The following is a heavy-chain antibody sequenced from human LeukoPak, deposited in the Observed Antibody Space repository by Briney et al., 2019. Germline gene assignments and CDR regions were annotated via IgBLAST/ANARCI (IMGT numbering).Heavy chain of an antibody. CDR1: GYSFTNYW. CDR2: IYPGDSDT. J-gene: IGHJ4*02. D-gene: IGHD6-6*01. V-gene: IGHV5-51*01. Sequence: GESLQTSCQGSGYSFTNYWIGWVRQMPGKGLEWLGIIYPGDSDTRYSPSFQGQVTISADKSISTAYLQWSSLKASDTAMYYCARQATDSSSPFDYWGQGTLVTVSS. CDR3: ARQATDSSSPFDY.